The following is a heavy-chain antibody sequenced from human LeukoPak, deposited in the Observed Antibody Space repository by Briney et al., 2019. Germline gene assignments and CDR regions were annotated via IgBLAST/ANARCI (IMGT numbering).Heavy chain of an antibody. J-gene: IGHJ4*02. V-gene: IGHV4-38-2*02. Sequence: SETLSLTCTVSGYSISSGYYWGWIRQPPGKGLEWIGSIYHCGSTYYNPSLKSRVTISVDTSKNQFSLKLSSVTAADTAVYYCAREGPLNNYDILTGYYAPSDYWGQGTLVTVSS. CDR2: IYHCGST. CDR3: AREGPLNNYDILTGYYAPSDY. CDR1: GYSISSGYY. D-gene: IGHD3-9*01.